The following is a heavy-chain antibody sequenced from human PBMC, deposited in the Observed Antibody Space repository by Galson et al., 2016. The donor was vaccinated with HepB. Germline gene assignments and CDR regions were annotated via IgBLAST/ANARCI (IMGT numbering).Heavy chain of an antibody. CDR2: SDTTSTTT. J-gene: IGHJ3*01. D-gene: IGHD2-15*01. Sequence: FAASGFSFNIFSVSWVRQAPGQGLEWISYSDTTSTTTYYAESVRGRFTISRDNAKRLVHLQLNSLRVDDTAVYYCARDRGYCTGGNCYRFFDFWGQGIMVTVSS. V-gene: IGHV3-48*01. CDR3: ARDRGYCTGGNCYRFFDF. CDR1: GFSFNIFS.